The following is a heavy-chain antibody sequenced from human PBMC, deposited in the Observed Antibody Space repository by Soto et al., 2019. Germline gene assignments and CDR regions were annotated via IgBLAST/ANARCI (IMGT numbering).Heavy chain of an antibody. CDR3: ARGGGWYVWFDP. V-gene: IGHV1-3*05. J-gene: IGHJ5*02. Sequence: QVQLVQSGAEEKKPGASVKVSCKASGYTFTSYAMHWVRQAPGQRLEWMGWINAGNGNTKYSQKFQGRVTITRDTSASTAYMELSSRRSEDTAVYYCARGGGWYVWFDPWGQGTLVTVSS. CDR1: GYTFTSYA. D-gene: IGHD6-19*01. CDR2: INAGNGNT.